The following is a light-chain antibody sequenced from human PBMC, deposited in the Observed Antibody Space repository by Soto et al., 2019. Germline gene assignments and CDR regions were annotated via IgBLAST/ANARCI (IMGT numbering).Light chain of an antibody. CDR1: QSLLHSNGYNS. Sequence: DIVMTQSPLSLPVTPGEPASISCRSSQSLLHSNGYNSLDWYLQKPGQSPHLLIYLGCDRASGVPDRFSGSGSGTDFTLKLSRVEAEDVGVYYCMQALQTPRTFGQGTKLEIK. J-gene: IGKJ2*01. CDR2: LGC. V-gene: IGKV2-28*01. CDR3: MQALQTPRT.